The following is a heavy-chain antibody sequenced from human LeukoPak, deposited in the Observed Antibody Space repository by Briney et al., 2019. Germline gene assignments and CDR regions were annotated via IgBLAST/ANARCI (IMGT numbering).Heavy chain of an antibody. CDR1: GFTFSTYA. V-gene: IGHV3-30*04. CDR2: ISYDGSNK. D-gene: IGHD5-24*01. CDR3: AKEGRDGFNYDY. J-gene: IGHJ4*02. Sequence: GGSLRLSCAASGFTFSTYAMHWVRQAPGKGLEWVAVISYDGSNKYYADSVKGRFTVSRDNSKNTPYLQMNSLRAEDTAVCYCAKEGRDGFNYDYWGQGTLVTVSS.